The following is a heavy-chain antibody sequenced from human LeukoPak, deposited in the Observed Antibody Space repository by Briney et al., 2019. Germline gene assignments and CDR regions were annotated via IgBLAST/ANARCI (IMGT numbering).Heavy chain of an antibody. V-gene: IGHV1-18*01. J-gene: IGHJ4*02. CDR1: GYTFTNYG. Sequence: ASVKVSCKASGYTFTNYGVSWVRQAPGQGLEWLGWISAYNGNTNYAPTLQGRVTMTTDTSTNTAYMELRSLRSDDTAVYYCARDRSGSPLDYWGQGTLVTVFS. CDR2: ISAYNGNT. D-gene: IGHD3-22*01. CDR3: ARDRSGSPLDY.